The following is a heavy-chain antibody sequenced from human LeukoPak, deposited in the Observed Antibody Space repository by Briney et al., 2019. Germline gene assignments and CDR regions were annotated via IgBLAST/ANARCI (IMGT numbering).Heavy chain of an antibody. Sequence: PSETLSLTCTVSGGSISSYYWSWIRQPPGEGLEWIGYIYYSGSTNYNPSLKSRVTISVDTSKNQFSLKLSSVTAADTAVYYCARQSAYSRDVSNWFDPWGQGTLVTVSS. J-gene: IGHJ5*02. CDR3: ARQSAYSRDVSNWFDP. D-gene: IGHD6-13*01. CDR2: IYYSGST. CDR1: GGSISSYY. V-gene: IGHV4-59*01.